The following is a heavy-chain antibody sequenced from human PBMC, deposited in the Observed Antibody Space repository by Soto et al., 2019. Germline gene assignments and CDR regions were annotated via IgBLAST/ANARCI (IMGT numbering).Heavy chain of an antibody. CDR1: GVSNTSYF. J-gene: IGHJ4*02. Sequence: SETLSLTCTVSGVSNTSYFWSWMRQTPGKGLDWIGSISFSEATYSNPSLKGRAALSVDTSENHVSLTLNSVSSADTAVYFCARDGSDVYKRIFEFRGKGSQVTVS. CDR2: ISFSEAT. V-gene: IGHV4-59*01. D-gene: IGHD1-26*01. CDR3: ARDGSDVYKRIFEF.